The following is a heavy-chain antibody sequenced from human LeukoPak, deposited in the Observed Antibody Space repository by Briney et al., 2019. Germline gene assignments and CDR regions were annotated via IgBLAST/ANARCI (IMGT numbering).Heavy chain of an antibody. Sequence: GGSLRLSCAASGFTFSSYSMNWVRQAPGKGLEWVSAISGSGGSTYYADSVKGRFTISRDNSKNTLYLQMNSLRAEDTAVYYCAKNSIAARPGSWFDPWGQGTLVTVSS. J-gene: IGHJ5*02. CDR2: ISGSGGST. CDR1: GFTFSSYS. D-gene: IGHD6-6*01. V-gene: IGHV3-23*01. CDR3: AKNSIAARPGSWFDP.